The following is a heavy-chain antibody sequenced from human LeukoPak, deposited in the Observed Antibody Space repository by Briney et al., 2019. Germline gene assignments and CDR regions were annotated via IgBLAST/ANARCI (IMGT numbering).Heavy chain of an antibody. J-gene: IGHJ5*02. Sequence: AETLSLTCTVSGYSISSGYYWGWIRQPPGKGLEWIGSIYHSGSTYYNPSLKSRVTISVDTSKNQFSLKLSSVTAADTAVYYCARGRYYYDSSGYQRFDPWGQGTLVTVSS. V-gene: IGHV4-38-2*02. CDR1: GYSISSGYY. CDR3: ARGRYYYDSSGYQRFDP. CDR2: IYHSGST. D-gene: IGHD3-22*01.